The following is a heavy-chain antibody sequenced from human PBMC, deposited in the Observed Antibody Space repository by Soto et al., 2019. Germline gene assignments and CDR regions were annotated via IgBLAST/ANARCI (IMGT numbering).Heavy chain of an antibody. CDR1: GFTFSSYW. V-gene: IGHV3-7*01. Sequence: GGSLRLSCAASGFTFSSYWMSWVRQAPGKGLEWVANIKQDGSEKYYVDSVKGRFTISRDNAKNSLYLQMNSLRAEDTAVYYCARVGGSGWYIWFDPWGQGTLVTVSS. J-gene: IGHJ5*02. D-gene: IGHD6-19*01. CDR3: ARVGGSGWYIWFDP. CDR2: IKQDGSEK.